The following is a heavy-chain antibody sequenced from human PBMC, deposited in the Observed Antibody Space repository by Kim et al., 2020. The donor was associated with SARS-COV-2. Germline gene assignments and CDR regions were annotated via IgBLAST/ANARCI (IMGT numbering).Heavy chain of an antibody. V-gene: IGHV4-59*01. CDR3: ASNRLPGGR. J-gene: IGHJ4*02. Sequence: GSTNYNPSLKSRVTISVDTSKNQFSLKLSSVTAADTAVYYCASNRLPGGRWGQGTLVTVSS. CDR2: GST. D-gene: IGHD2-15*01.